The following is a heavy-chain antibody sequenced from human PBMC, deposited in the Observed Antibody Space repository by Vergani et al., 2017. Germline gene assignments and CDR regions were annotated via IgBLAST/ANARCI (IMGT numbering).Heavy chain of an antibody. J-gene: IGHJ4*02. CDR3: VRDRDLXTGGRFYTEAWDY. Sequence: QVQLVESGGGVVQPGTSLRLSCVVSGFALNRHAMYWVRQAPGKGLEWVVGISFDGTNEYYPDLVKGRFTISRDIAKNTLYLQVRSLRLEDTGVYHCVRDRDLXTGGRFYTEAWDYWGQGTPVTVSS. D-gene: IGHD1-14*01. CDR2: ISFDGTNE. V-gene: IGHV3-30-3*01. CDR1: GFALNRHA.